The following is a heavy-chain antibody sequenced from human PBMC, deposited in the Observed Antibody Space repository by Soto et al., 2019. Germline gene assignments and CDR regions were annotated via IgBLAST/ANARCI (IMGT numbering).Heavy chain of an antibody. CDR3: ARGVPNYYAMDV. J-gene: IGHJ6*02. CDR1: GLTFSSYW. V-gene: IGHV3-74*01. CDR2: IKFDGSNT. Sequence: GGSLRLSCAASGLTFSSYWMHWVRQAPGKGLVWVSRIKFDGSNTDYADSVKGRFTISRDNAKNTLYLQMNSLRAEDTTLYYCARGVPNYYAMDVWGQGTTVTVSS.